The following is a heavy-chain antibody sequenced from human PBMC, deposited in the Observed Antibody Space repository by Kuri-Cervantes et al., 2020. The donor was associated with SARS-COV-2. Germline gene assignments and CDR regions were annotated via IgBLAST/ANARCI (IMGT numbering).Heavy chain of an antibody. CDR1: GGSISSGSYY. J-gene: IGHJ6*03. CDR3: ARVAGPPDYTYYYYYMDV. D-gene: IGHD4-11*01. CDR2: IYTSGST. V-gene: IGHV4-61*09. Sequence: SETLSLTCTVSGGSISSGSYYWSWIRQPAGKGLEWIGYIYTSGSTNYNPSLKSRVTISVDTSKNQFSLRLSSVTAADTAVYYCARVAGPPDYTYYYYYMDVWGKGTTVTVSS.